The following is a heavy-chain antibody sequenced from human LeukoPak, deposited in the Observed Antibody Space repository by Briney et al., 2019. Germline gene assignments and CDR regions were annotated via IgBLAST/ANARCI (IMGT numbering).Heavy chain of an antibody. Sequence: SETLSLTCAVYGGSFSGYYWSWVRQPPGQGLEWIGEINHSGSTKYNPSLESRVTISIDTSKNQFSLKLNSVTAADTAVYYCARAPDYSNYLDYWGQGSLVTVSS. V-gene: IGHV4-34*01. CDR1: GGSFSGYY. CDR2: INHSGST. J-gene: IGHJ4*02. D-gene: IGHD4-11*01. CDR3: ARAPDYSNYLDY.